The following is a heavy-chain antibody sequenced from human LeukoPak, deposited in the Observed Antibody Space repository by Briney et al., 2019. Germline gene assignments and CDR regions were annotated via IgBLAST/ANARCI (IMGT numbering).Heavy chain of an antibody. V-gene: IGHV3-74*03. D-gene: IGHD2-15*01. CDR3: ASQIVVVVAATWVPGPMDV. J-gene: IGHJ6*02. Sequence: GGSLRLSCAASGFTFSNSWMYWVRQAPGKGLVWVSRINNDGSDITYADSVKGRFTISRDNAKNTLYLQMNSLRAEDTAVYYCASQIVVVVAATWVPGPMDVWGQGTTVTVSS. CDR1: GFTFSNSW. CDR2: INNDGSDI.